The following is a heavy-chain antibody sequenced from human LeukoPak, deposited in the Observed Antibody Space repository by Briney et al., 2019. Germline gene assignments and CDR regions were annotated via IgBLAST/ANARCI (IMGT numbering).Heavy chain of an antibody. J-gene: IGHJ4*02. Sequence: SETLSLTCTVSGGSISSYYWSWIRQPPGKGLEWIGYIYYSGSTNYNPSLKSRVTISVDTSKNQFSLKLSSVTAADTAVYYCARSPNYYDSSGLFDYWGQGTLVTVSS. CDR3: ARSPNYYDSSGLFDY. D-gene: IGHD3-22*01. CDR1: GGSISSYY. V-gene: IGHV4-59*08. CDR2: IYYSGST.